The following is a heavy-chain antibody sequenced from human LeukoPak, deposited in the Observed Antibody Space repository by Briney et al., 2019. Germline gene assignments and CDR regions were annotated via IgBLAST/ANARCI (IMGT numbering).Heavy chain of an antibody. D-gene: IGHD3-9*01. V-gene: IGHV4-38-2*02. J-gene: IGHJ5*02. Sequence: SETLSLTCAVSGYSISSDYFWVWIRQPPGKGLQLIGRIYLTGSTYYHPSPASPVTISLDTSKTEFSPNLESVTAADTAVYYCAGDLGFTISHNWFDPWGQGTLVTVSS. CDR2: IYLTGST. CDR3: AGDLGFTISHNWFDP. CDR1: GYSISSDYF.